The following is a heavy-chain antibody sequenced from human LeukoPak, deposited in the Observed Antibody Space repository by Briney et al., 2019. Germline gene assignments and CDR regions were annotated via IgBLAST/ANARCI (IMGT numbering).Heavy chain of an antibody. D-gene: IGHD4-11*01. J-gene: IGHJ4*02. V-gene: IGHV3-48*04. CDR3: AKGPNDSSNYLFDY. CDR1: GFTFSSYS. Sequence: PGGSLRLSCAASGFTFSSYSMNWVRQAPGKGLEWVSYISSSSSTIYYADSVKGRFTISRDNSKNTLYVQMNSLGAEDTAVYYCAKGPNDSSNYLFDYWGQGTLVTVSS. CDR2: ISSSSSTI.